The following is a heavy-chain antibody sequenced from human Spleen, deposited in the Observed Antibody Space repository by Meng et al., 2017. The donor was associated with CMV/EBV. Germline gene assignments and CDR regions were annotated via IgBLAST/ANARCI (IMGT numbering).Heavy chain of an antibody. CDR2: IYYTGTT. CDR3: ARGLGGLITIFGVAARIHFDF. V-gene: IGHV4-39*07. CDR1: GVSISNRSYF. Sequence: SQTLSLTCSVSGVSISNRSYFWGWIRQPPGKGLEWIANIYYTGTTYYNPSLKSRVTISLDTSKNQFSLRLSSVTAADTAVYYCARGLGGLITIFGVAARIHFDFWGQGSLVTVSS. J-gene: IGHJ4*02. D-gene: IGHD3-3*01.